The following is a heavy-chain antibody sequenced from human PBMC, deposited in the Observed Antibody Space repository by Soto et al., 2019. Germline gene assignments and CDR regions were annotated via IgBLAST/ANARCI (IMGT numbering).Heavy chain of an antibody. CDR3: AKNYCYYTTCKLIAF. D-gene: IGHD3-3*01. J-gene: IGHJ4*02. V-gene: IGHV3-23*01. CDR2: ISNVGDTT. Sequence: EVQLLESGGGLVQPGSSLRLSCVASGFTFSDYAMSWVRQTPGKGLEWVSAISNVGDTTSYADFVKGRFIISRDNSGNTLYLQMHSLRGDDTAVYYCAKNYCYYTTCKLIAFWGQGTLVPVSS. CDR1: GFTFSDYA.